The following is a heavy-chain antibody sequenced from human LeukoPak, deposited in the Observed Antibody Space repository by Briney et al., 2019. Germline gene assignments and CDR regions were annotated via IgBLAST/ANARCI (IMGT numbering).Heavy chain of an antibody. CDR3: AKDGVVPAAMYY. Sequence: GGSLRLSCAASGITFSNYAMSWVRQAPGKGLEWVSAITGSGSSTYYADSVKGRFTISRDNSKDTLYLQMNSLGAEDTALYYCAKDGVVPAAMYYWGQGTLVTVSS. J-gene: IGHJ4*02. D-gene: IGHD2-2*01. CDR1: GITFSNYA. V-gene: IGHV3-23*01. CDR2: ITGSGSST.